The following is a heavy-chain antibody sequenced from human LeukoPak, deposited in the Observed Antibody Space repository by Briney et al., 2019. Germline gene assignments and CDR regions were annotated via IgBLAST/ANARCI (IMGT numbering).Heavy chain of an antibody. D-gene: IGHD6-19*01. CDR2: ISTYNGDT. CDR3: ARGRGWGILDS. V-gene: IGHV1-18*01. J-gene: IGHJ4*02. CDR1: GYTFTTYG. Sequence: GASVKVSCKAPGYTFTTYGISWVRQAPGQGLEWMGWISTYNGDTNYAQKFQGRVTMTTDTSTSTVYMELRSLRSDDTAIYYCARGRGWGILDSWGQGHLVTVSS.